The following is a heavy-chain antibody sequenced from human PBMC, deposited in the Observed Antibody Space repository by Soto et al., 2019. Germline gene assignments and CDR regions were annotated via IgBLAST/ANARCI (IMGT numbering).Heavy chain of an antibody. CDR3: ARGYCSSTSCHSSHYYYGMDV. D-gene: IGHD2-2*01. Sequence: QVQLVQSGAEVKKPGASVKVSCKASGYTFTSYYMHWVRQAPGQGLEWMGIINPSGGSTSYAQKCQGRDTMTRDTSTSTVYMELSSLRSEDTAVYYCARGYCSSTSCHSSHYYYGMDVWGQGTTVTVSS. CDR1: GYTFTSYY. V-gene: IGHV1-46*01. J-gene: IGHJ6*02. CDR2: INPSGGST.